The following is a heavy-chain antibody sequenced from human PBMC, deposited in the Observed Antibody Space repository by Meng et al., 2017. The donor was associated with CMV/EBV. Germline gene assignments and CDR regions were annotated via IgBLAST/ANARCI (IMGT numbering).Heavy chain of an antibody. CDR3: DSGYSYGYGY. Sequence: SETLSLTCTVSGGSISSSSYYWGWIRQPPGKGLEWIGSIYYSGSTYYNPSLKSRVTISVDTSKNQFSLKLISVTAADTAVYYCDSGYSYGYGYWGQGTLVTVSS. V-gene: IGHV4-39*07. CDR1: GGSISSSSYY. J-gene: IGHJ4*02. D-gene: IGHD5-18*01. CDR2: IYYSGST.